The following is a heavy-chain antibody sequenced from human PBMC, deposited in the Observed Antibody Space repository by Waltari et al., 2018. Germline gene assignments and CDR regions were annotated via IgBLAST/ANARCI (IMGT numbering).Heavy chain of an antibody. Sequence: QLQLQESGPGLVKPSEPLSLTCTVSGGPISSSSYYWGWIRQPPGKGLEWIGSIYYSGSTYYNPSLKRRVTISVDTSKNQFSLKLSSVTAADTAVYYCARRAGATTLDYWGQGTLVTVSS. CDR1: GGPISSSSYY. J-gene: IGHJ4*02. CDR3: ARRAGATTLDY. V-gene: IGHV4-39*01. CDR2: IYYSGST. D-gene: IGHD1-26*01.